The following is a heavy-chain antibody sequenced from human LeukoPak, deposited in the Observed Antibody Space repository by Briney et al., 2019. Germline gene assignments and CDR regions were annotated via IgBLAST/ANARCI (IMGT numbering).Heavy chain of an antibody. Sequence: GGSLRLSCEASGFTFRDYWMTWVRQAPGKGLEWVSGIIDSGESTYYANFAKGRFTISRDNSNNTLYLQMNSLRAEDTAVYYCAKLGGQELHNYYVAVCGKGTTVAVSS. J-gene: IGHJ6*03. V-gene: IGHV3-23*01. D-gene: IGHD3-16*01. CDR3: AKLGGQELHNYYVAV. CDR2: IIDSGEST. CDR1: GFTFRDYW.